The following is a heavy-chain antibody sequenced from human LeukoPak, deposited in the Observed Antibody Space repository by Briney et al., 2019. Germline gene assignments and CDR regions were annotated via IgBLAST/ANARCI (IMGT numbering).Heavy chain of an antibody. CDR1: GSTFTGYY. Sequence: GASVKVSCKASGSTFTGYYIHWVRQAPGQGLDWKGWINTNSDGTNYAQKFQVRVTMTRDKSISTAYMELSRLISDDTAVYYCARDRSRDGYNSFDYWAQGTLVTVSS. D-gene: IGHD5-24*01. J-gene: IGHJ4*02. CDR2: INTNSDGT. V-gene: IGHV1-2*02. CDR3: ARDRSRDGYNSFDY.